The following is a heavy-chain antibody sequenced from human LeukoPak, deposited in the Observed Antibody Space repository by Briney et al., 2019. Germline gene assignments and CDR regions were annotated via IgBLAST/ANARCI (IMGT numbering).Heavy chain of an antibody. Sequence: SETLSLTCTVPGGSISSYYWSWIRQHPGKGLEWIGYIYYSGSTYYNPSLKSRVTISVDTSKNQFSLKLSSVTAADTAVYYCARDPRRGSYYVIWGQGTLVTVSS. CDR3: ARDPRRGSYYVI. V-gene: IGHV4-59*06. J-gene: IGHJ4*02. D-gene: IGHD1-26*01. CDR1: GGSISSYY. CDR2: IYYSGST.